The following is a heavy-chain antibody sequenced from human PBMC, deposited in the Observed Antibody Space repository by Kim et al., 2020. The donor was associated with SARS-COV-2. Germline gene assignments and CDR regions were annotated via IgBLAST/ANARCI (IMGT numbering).Heavy chain of an antibody. D-gene: IGHD4-17*01. Sequence: GESLKISCKGSGYSFTSYWIGWVRQMPGKGLEWMGIIYPGDSDTRYSPSFQGQVTISADKSISTAYLQWSSLKASDTAMYYCARFLPGYGGNSGDWYFDLWGRGTLVTVSS. J-gene: IGHJ2*01. CDR2: IYPGDSDT. CDR1: GYSFTSYW. V-gene: IGHV5-51*01. CDR3: ARFLPGYGGNSGDWYFDL.